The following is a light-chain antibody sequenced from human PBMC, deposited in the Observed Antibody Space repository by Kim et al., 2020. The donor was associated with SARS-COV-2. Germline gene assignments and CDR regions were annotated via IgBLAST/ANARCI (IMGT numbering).Light chain of an antibody. Sequence: TYAIAWHQQQPEKGPRYLMKLNSDGSHSKGDGIPNRFSGSSSGAERYLTISSLQSEDEADYYCQAGFGVFGGGTQLTVL. J-gene: IGLJ3*02. V-gene: IGLV4-69*02. CDR1: TYA. CDR2: LNSDGSH. CDR3: QAGFGV.